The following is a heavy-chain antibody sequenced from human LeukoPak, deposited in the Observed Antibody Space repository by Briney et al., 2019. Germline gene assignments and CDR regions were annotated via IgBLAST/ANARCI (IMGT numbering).Heavy chain of an antibody. CDR2: INHSGST. CDR3: ARDLSIAAAIADY. D-gene: IGHD6-13*01. J-gene: IGHJ4*02. V-gene: IGHV4-34*01. Sequence: SETLSLTCIVSGGSISSYYWSWIRQPPGKGLEWIGEINHSGSTNYNPSLKSRVTISVDTSKNQFSLKLSSVTAADTAVYYCARDLSIAAAIADYWGQGTLVTVSS. CDR1: GGSISSYY.